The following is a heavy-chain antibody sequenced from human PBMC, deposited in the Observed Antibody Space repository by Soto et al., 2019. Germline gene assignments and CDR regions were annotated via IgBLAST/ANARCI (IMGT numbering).Heavy chain of an antibody. J-gene: IGHJ5*02. CDR2: IDSAGDA. CDR3: ARGGIWGVSWNWFDT. D-gene: IGHD3-10*01. Sequence: EVQLVESGGGLVQPGGSLRLSCAASGFTFSSHDMHWVRQVTGKGLEWVSGIDSAGDAKYPASVKGRFTISRENAKNSLHLQMNGLRAGDTAVYYCARGGIWGVSWNWFDTWGQETLVTVSS. CDR1: GFTFSSHD. V-gene: IGHV3-13*01.